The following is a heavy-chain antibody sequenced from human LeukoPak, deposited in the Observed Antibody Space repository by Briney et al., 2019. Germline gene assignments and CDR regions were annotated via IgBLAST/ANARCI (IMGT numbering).Heavy chain of an antibody. D-gene: IGHD6-6*01. CDR1: GYSFSIYW. V-gene: IGHV5-51*01. J-gene: IGHJ4*02. CDR2: IYPGDSDT. Sequence: GESLKFSCKGSGYSFSIYWIGWVRQMPGKGLEWMGTIYPGDSDTRYSPSFQGQVTISADKSINTAYLQWSSLKASDTAMYYCARLHDSSCDYWGQGTLVTVSS. CDR3: ARLHDSSCDY.